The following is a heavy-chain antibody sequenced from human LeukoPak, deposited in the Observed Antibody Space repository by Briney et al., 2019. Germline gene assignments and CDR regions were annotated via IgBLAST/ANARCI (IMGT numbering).Heavy chain of an antibody. CDR3: ARDSGYLPFDY. Sequence: SETLSLTCTVSGGSISSSSYYWGWIRQPPGKGLEWIGSIYYSGSTYYNPSLKSRVTISVDTSKNQFSLKLSSVTAADTAVYYCARDSGYLPFDYWGQGTLVTVSS. V-gene: IGHV4-39*07. CDR2: IYYSGST. J-gene: IGHJ4*02. D-gene: IGHD3-22*01. CDR1: GGSISSSSYY.